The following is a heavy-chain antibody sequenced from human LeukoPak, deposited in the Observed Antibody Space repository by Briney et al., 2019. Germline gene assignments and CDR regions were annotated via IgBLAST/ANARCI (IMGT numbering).Heavy chain of an antibody. Sequence: GGSLRLSCAASGFTFSSYWMSWVRQAPGQGLEWVANINQDGSEKYYVDSVKGRFTLSRDNTKNSLYLQMISLRAEDTAVYYCARGAWYFGYGGQGALVTVSS. CDR1: GFTFSSYW. V-gene: IGHV3-7*04. CDR2: INQDGSEK. CDR3: ARGAWYFGY. J-gene: IGHJ4*02.